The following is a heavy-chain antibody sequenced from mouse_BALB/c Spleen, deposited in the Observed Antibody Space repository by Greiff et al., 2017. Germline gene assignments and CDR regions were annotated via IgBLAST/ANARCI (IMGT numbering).Heavy chain of an antibody. CDR1: GFTFSSFG. V-gene: IGHV5-17*02. D-gene: IGHD1-1*01. CDR2: ISSGSSTI. J-gene: IGHJ2*01. Sequence: EVKVVESGGGLVQPGGSRKLSCAASGFTFSSFGMHWVRQAPEKGLEWVAYISSGSSTIYYADTVKGRFTISRDNPKNTLFLQMTSLRSEDTAMYYCARRNYGFDYWGQGTTLTVSS. CDR3: ARRNYGFDY.